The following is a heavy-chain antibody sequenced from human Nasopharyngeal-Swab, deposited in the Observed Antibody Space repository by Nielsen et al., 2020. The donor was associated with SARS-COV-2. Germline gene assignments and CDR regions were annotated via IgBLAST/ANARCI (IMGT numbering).Heavy chain of an antibody. V-gene: IGHV3-23*01. CDR3: AKDTTYFHYMDV. CDR2: IGASGGRT. Sequence: SCKASGGTFISYAMSWVRQAPGKGLEWVSTIGASGGRTYYADSVRGRLTISRDDSRSTLYLKMNSLRAEDTAVYYCAKDTTYFHYMDVWGKGTTVTVSS. CDR1: GGTFISYA. J-gene: IGHJ6*03. D-gene: IGHD2/OR15-2a*01.